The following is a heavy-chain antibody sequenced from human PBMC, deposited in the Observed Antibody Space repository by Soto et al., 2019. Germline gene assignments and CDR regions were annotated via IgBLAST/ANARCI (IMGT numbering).Heavy chain of an antibody. CDR3: ARRRGYNWNNPAFDY. CDR2: IYWNDDK. V-gene: IGHV2-5*01. D-gene: IGHD1-20*01. CDR1: GFSLSTSGVG. J-gene: IGHJ4*02. Sequence: QITLKASGPALVKPTQTLTLTCTFSGFSLSTSGVGVGWIRQPPGKAREWLGIIYWNDDKKYSPSLRSRLGITKDTFRNQVVLTMTNVDPLDTATYYCARRRGYNWNNPAFDYWGQGALVTVSS.